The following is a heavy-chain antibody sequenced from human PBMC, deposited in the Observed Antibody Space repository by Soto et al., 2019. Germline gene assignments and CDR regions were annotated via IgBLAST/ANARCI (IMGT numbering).Heavy chain of an antibody. CDR1: GGSISSYY. CDR3: ARDLQQSLGFDP. Sequence: PSETLSLTCTVSGGSISSYYWSWIRQPPGKGLEWIGYIYYSGSTNYNPSLKSRVTISVDTSKNQFSLKLSSVTAADTAVYYCARDLQQSLGFDPWGQGTLVTVSS. V-gene: IGHV4-59*01. J-gene: IGHJ5*02. CDR2: IYYSGST.